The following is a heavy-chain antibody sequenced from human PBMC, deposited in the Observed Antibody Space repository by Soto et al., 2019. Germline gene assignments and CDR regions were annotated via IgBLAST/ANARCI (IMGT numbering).Heavy chain of an antibody. V-gene: IGHV3-23*01. D-gene: IGHD2-2*01. CDR3: AKDGGIVVVPAATDFDY. CDR2: ISGSGGST. J-gene: IGHJ4*02. Sequence: VRQAPGKGLEWVSAISGSGGSTYYADSVKGRFTISRDNSKNTLYLQMNSLRAEDTAVYYCAKDGGIVVVPAATDFDYWGQGTLVTVSS.